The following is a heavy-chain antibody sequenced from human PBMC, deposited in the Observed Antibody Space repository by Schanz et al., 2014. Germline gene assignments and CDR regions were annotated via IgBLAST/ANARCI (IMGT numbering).Heavy chain of an antibody. J-gene: IGHJ4*02. CDR1: GFTFSDHY. CDR3: DRRASCSRIGCPFDS. Sequence: EAQLVESGGGLVQPGGSLRLSCAASGFTFSDHYMDWVRQAPGKGLEWVRNFRNKNNRYTTDYAAAVKGRFTISSDDANNSLYLQLNSLKPEAKAMSLYDRRASCSRIGCPFDSWGQGTLVTVSS. CDR2: FRNKNNRYTT. V-gene: IGHV3-72*01. D-gene: IGHD3-16*02.